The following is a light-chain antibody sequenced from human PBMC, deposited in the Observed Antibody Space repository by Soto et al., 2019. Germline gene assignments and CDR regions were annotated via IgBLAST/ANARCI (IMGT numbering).Light chain of an antibody. J-gene: IGKJ1*01. Sequence: DIQMTQSPSTLSGSVGDRVTITCRASQTISSWLAWYQQKPGKAPKLLIYKASTLKSGVPSRFSGSGSGTEFTLTISSLLPDDFATYYCQHYNSYSEAFRQGTKVDIK. CDR3: QHYNSYSEA. CDR1: QTISSW. V-gene: IGKV1-5*03. CDR2: KAS.